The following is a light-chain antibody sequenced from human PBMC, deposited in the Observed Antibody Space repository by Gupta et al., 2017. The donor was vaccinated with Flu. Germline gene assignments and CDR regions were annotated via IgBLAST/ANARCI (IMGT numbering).Light chain of an antibody. Sequence: VTSSCSGNNANIGSNYVFWYQQLPGTAPTLLIYRNNQRPSGVPDRFSGSNSGTSASPAITGLRSVDEADYDWAARADSLGGPWVFGGGTKLTVL. CDR3: AARADSLGGPWV. J-gene: IGLJ3*02. CDR1: NANIGSNY. V-gene: IGLV1-47*01. CDR2: RNN.